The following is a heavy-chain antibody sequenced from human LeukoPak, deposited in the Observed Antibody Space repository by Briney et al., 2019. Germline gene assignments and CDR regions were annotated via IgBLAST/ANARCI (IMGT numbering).Heavy chain of an antibody. CDR1: GGSFSGYY. J-gene: IGHJ4*02. CDR2: INHSGST. V-gene: IGHV4-34*01. CDR3: ARTRGMRTPFDY. Sequence: SETLSLTCAVYGGSFSGYYWSWIRQPPGKGLEWIGEINHSGSTNYNPPLKSRVTISVDTSKNQFSLKLSSVTAADTAVYYCARTRGMRTPFDYWGQGTLVTVSS. D-gene: IGHD3-16*01.